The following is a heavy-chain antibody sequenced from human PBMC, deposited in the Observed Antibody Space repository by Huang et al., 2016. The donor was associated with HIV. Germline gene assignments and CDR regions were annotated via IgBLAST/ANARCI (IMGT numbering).Heavy chain of an antibody. V-gene: IGHV1-69*13. Sequence: QVHLVQSGAEVRKPGSSVKVSCMASGGTFSDYGISWVRQAPGQGLGWMGGIIPMLGTENNAQKSEGRVTISADESMRIAYMELSSLKSDDTAVYYCARDWSITAAGYNLFDFWGQGTRVTVSS. D-gene: IGHD6-13*01. CDR2: IIPMLGTE. J-gene: IGHJ4*02. CDR3: ARDWSITAAGYNLFDF. CDR1: GGTFSDYG.